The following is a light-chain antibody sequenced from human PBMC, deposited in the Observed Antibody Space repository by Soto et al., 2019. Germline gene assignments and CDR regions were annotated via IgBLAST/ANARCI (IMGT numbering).Light chain of an antibody. CDR3: SSYTSSSTVV. CDR1: SSDVGGYND. Sequence: QSALTQPASVSRSPGQSITISCTGTSSDVGGYNDVSWYQQHPGKAPKLMIYDVSNRPSGVSNRFSGSKSGNTASLTISGLQAEDEAVYYCSSYTSSSTVVFGGGTKLTVL. V-gene: IGLV2-14*01. CDR2: DVS. J-gene: IGLJ2*01.